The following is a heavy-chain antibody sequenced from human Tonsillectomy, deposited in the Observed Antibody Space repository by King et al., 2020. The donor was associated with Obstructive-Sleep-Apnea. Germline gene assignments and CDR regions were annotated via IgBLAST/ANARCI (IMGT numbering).Heavy chain of an antibody. D-gene: IGHD1-14*01. CDR3: ATTTVTTGAFDI. J-gene: IGHJ3*02. CDR1: GFKFSDHY. CDR2: SRNKVNGYTT. Sequence: VQLVESGGGLVQPGGSLRLSCATSGFKFSDHYLDWVRQAPGKRLEWVGRSRNKVNGYTTDYAASLKGRFTISRADSENSLHLQMNSLKTEDTAVYFCATTTVTTGAFDIWGQGTMVTVSS. V-gene: IGHV3-72*01.